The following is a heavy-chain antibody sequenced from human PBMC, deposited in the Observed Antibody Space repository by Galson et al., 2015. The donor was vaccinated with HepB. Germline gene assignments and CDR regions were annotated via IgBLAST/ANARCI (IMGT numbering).Heavy chain of an antibody. Sequence: ETLSLTCTVSGGSISSSSSYWGWIRQPPGRGLEWIGSIYYNGNAHDNPSLKSRVTMSVDTSKNHFSLKLSSVTAADTAVYYCARVDCNTAACYFDYWGQGTLVTVSS. V-gene: IGHV4-39*02. CDR3: ARVDCNTAACYFDY. CDR2: IYYNGNA. J-gene: IGHJ4*02. CDR1: GGSISSSSSY. D-gene: IGHD2/OR15-2a*01.